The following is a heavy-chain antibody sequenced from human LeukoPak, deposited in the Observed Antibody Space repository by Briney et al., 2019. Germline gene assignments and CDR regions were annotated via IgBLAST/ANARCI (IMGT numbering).Heavy chain of an antibody. D-gene: IGHD2-15*01. V-gene: IGHV1-18*04. CDR1: GYTFSDYY. CDR2: ISAYNGNT. CDR3: ARADLPNIVVVVNSGDY. J-gene: IGHJ4*02. Sequence: GASVKVSCKASGYTFSDYYIHWVRQAPGQGLEWMGWISAYNGNTNYAQKLQGRVTMTTDTSTSTAYMELRSLRSDDTAVYYCARADLPNIVVVVNSGDYWGQGTLVTVSS.